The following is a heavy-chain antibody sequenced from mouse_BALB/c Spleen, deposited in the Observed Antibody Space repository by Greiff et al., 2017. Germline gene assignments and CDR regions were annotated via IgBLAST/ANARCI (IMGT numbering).Heavy chain of an antibody. CDR2: ISYDGSN. V-gene: IGHV3-6*02. CDR3: ARERGWFPFAY. Sequence: EVQRVESGPGLVKPSQSLSLTCSVTGYSITSGYYWNWIRQFPGNKLEWMGYISYDGSNNYNPSLKNRISITRDTSKNQFFLKLNSVTTEDTATYYCARERGWFPFAYWGQGTLVTVSA. D-gene: IGHD1-1*02. J-gene: IGHJ3*01. CDR1: GYSITSGYY.